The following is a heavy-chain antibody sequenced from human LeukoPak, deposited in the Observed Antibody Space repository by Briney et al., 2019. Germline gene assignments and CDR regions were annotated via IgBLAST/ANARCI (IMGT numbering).Heavy chain of an antibody. Sequence: PSETLSLTCAVYGGSFSGYYWSWIRQPPGKGLEWIGEINHSGSTNYNPSLKSRVTISVDTSKNQFSLKLSSVTAADTAVYYCARIGEFYSSGYAYGGQGPLVTVSS. D-gene: IGHD3-22*01. V-gene: IGHV4-34*01. CDR1: GGSFSGYY. CDR3: ARIGEFYSSGYAY. J-gene: IGHJ4*02. CDR2: INHSGST.